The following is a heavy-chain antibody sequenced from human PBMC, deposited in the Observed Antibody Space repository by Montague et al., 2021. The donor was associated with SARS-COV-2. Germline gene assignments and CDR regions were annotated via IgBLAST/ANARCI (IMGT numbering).Heavy chain of an antibody. D-gene: IGHD3-10*01. J-gene: IGHJ4*02. V-gene: IGHV4-38-2*02. CDR2: SYHSGTT. CDR3: ARAPYYGPGKPYQFDY. Sequence: SETLSLTCTVSGYSINSNYYWGWIRQPPGKGLEWIGCSYHSGTTHYHPSLKSRVTISPGTSNNHFSLKVTSVTAADTAVYYCARAPYYGPGKPYQFDYWGRGTLVTVSS. CDR1: GYSINSNYY.